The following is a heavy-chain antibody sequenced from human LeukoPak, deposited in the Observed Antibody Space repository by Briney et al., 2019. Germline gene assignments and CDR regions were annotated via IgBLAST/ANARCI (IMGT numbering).Heavy chain of an antibody. D-gene: IGHD6-13*01. CDR2: ISGSGGST. V-gene: IGHV3-23*01. CDR1: GFTFSGYV. Sequence: GGSLRLSCAASGFTFSGYVMSWVRQAPGKGLEWVSGISGSGGSTDYADSVKGRFTISRDNSKNTLYLQMNSLRAEDTAVYYCAKDTAAGTYYFDYWGQGTLVTVSS. CDR3: AKDTAAGTYYFDY. J-gene: IGHJ4*02.